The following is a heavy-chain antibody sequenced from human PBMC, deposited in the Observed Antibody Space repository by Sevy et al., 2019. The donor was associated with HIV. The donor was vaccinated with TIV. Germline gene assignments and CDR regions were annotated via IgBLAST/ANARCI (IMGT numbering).Heavy chain of an antibody. CDR3: ARDLFSGGNAVYGY. CDR2: INAISSNI. Sequence: GGTLRLSCAASGFTFSSYAMNWVRQAPGKGLEWVSSINAISSNIYYADSVKGRFTISRDNAENSLYLQMNSVRAEDTAVYYCARDLFSGGNAVYGYWGQGTLVTVSS. J-gene: IGHJ4*02. D-gene: IGHD2-15*01. V-gene: IGHV3-21*01. CDR1: GFTFSSYA.